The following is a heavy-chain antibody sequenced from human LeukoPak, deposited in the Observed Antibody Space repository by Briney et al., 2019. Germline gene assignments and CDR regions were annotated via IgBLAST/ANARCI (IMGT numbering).Heavy chain of an antibody. CDR2: ISGSGGST. Sequence: PGGSLRLSCAASGFTFSSYAMSWVRQAPGKGLEWVSAISGSGGSTYYADSVKGRFTISRDNSKNTLYLQMNSLRAEDTAEYYCAKVSGSGGTKYQPFDYWGQGTLVTVSS. CDR3: AKVSGSGGTKYQPFDY. D-gene: IGHD2-15*01. CDR1: GFTFSSYA. J-gene: IGHJ4*02. V-gene: IGHV3-23*01.